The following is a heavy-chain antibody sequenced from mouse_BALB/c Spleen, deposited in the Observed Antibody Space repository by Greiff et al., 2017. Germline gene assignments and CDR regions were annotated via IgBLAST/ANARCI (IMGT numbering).Heavy chain of an antibody. CDR2: ISSGSSTI. D-gene: IGHD3-3*01. CDR3: ARGGDAWFAY. Sequence: EVKLQESGGGLVQPGGSRKLSCAASGFTFSSFGMHWVRQAPEKGLEWVAYISSGSSTIYYADTVKGRFTISRDNPKNTLFLQMTSLRSEDTAMYYCARGGDAWFAYWGQGTLVTVSA. V-gene: IGHV5-17*02. CDR1: GFTFSSFG. J-gene: IGHJ3*01.